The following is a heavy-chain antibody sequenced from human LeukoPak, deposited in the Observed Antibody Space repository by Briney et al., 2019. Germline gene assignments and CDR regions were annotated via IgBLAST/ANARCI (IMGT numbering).Heavy chain of an antibody. Sequence: GGSLRLSCAASGFTFSSYEMNWVRQAPGKGLEWVSYISSSGSTIYYADSVKGRFTISRDDAKNSLYLQMNSLRAEDTAVYYCARVSRYCSSTSRSYFDYWGQGTLVTVSS. CDR3: ARVSRYCSSTSRSYFDY. V-gene: IGHV3-48*03. CDR2: ISSSGSTI. CDR1: GFTFSSYE. J-gene: IGHJ4*02. D-gene: IGHD2-2*01.